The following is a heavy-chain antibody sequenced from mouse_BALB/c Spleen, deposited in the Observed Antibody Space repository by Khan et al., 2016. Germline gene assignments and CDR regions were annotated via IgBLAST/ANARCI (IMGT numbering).Heavy chain of an antibody. CDR2: ISNSGSST. Sequence: EVELVESGGGLIQPGGSLKLSCATSGFTFSDYYMYLCRQTPEKRLEWVAYISNSGSSTYYPDTVKGRFTIPRDNAENTLYLQMSRLKSENTAMYYCAFGNNAIDYWGQGTSVTVFS. V-gene: IGHV5-12*02. CDR1: GFTFSDYY. CDR3: AFGNNAIDY. D-gene: IGHD2-1*01. J-gene: IGHJ4*01.